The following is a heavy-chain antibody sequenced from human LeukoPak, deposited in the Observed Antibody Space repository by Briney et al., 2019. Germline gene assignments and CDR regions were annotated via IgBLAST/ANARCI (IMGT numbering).Heavy chain of an antibody. V-gene: IGHV3-7*01. J-gene: IGHJ4*02. CDR3: AKAMYADYDSSDL. CDR2: IKQDGSEK. Sequence: GGSLRLSCAASGFTFSSYWMSWVRQAPGKGLEWVANIKQDGSEKYYVDSVKGRFTISRDNAKNSLYLQMNSLRAEDTAVYYCAKAMYADYDSSDLWGQGTLVTVSS. CDR1: GFTFSSYW. D-gene: IGHD3-22*01.